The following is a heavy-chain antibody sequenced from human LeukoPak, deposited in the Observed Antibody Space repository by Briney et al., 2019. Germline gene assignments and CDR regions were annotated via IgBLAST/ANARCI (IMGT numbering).Heavy chain of an antibody. J-gene: IGHJ4*02. CDR1: GGSISSSSYY. D-gene: IGHD6-19*01. V-gene: IGHV4-39*07. CDR2: IYHSGST. Sequence: PSETLSLTCTVSGGSISSSSYYWGWIRQPPGKGLEWIGSIYHSGSTNYNPSLKSRVTISVDKSKNQFSLKLSSVTAADTAVYYCARKQWLAIDYWGQGTLVTVSS. CDR3: ARKQWLAIDY.